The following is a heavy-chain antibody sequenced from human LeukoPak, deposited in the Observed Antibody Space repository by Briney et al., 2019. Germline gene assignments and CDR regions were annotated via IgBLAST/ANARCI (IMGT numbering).Heavy chain of an antibody. D-gene: IGHD3-10*01. Sequence: GASVKVSCKASGGTFSSYAISWVRQAPGQGLEWMGGIIPIFGTANYAQKFQGRVTITADESTSTAYMELSRLRSDDTAVYYCARDIGSGSYYWGQGTLVTVSS. CDR2: IIPIFGTA. V-gene: IGHV1-69*01. CDR3: ARDIGSGSYY. CDR1: GGTFSSYA. J-gene: IGHJ4*02.